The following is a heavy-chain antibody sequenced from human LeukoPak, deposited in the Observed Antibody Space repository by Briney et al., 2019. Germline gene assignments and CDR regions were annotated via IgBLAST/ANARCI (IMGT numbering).Heavy chain of an antibody. CDR1: GFTFSSYG. V-gene: IGHV3-30*03. D-gene: IGHD1-26*01. CDR3: ARDGSLGELRYYFDY. Sequence: PGRSLRLSCAASGFTFSSYGMHWVRQAPGKGLEWVAVISHDGSNKYYADSVKGRFTISRDNSKNTLYLQMNSLRAEDTAVYYCARDGSLGELRYYFDYWGQGTLVTVSS. CDR2: ISHDGSNK. J-gene: IGHJ4*02.